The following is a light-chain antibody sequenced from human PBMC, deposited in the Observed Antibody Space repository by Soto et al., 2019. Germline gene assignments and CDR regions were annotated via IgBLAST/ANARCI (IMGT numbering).Light chain of an antibody. CDR2: AAS. CDR1: QSISSSY. J-gene: IGKJ2*01. Sequence: EIVLTQSPGTLSLSPGERATLSCRASQSISSSYLAWYQQKPGQAPRLLIYAASSRATGIPDRFSGSVSGTDFTLTISRLEPEDFAVDYCQQYGSSSYTFGQGTQLEIK. V-gene: IGKV3-20*01. CDR3: QQYGSSSYT.